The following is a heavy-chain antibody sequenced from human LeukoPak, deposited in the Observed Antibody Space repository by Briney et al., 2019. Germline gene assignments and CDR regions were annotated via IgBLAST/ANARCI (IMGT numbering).Heavy chain of an antibody. CDR2: IKQDGSEK. J-gene: IGHJ6*03. CDR3: ARVSGYYDFWSGHMIYYYYYYMDV. D-gene: IGHD3-3*01. V-gene: IGHV3-7*01. CDR1: GFTFSSYW. Sequence: GGSLRLSCAASGFTFSSYWMSWVRQAPGKGLEWVANIKQDGSEKYYVDSVKGRFTISRDNAKNSLYLQMNSLRAEDTAVYYCARVSGYYDFWSGHMIYYYYYYMDVWGKGTTVTVSS.